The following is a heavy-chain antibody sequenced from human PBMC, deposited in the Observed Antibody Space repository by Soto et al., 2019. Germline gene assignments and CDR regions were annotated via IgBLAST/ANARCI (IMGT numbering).Heavy chain of an antibody. CDR1: GGSISSGGYY. CDR3: ARAMKGILWFGELGVDAFDI. J-gene: IGHJ3*02. Sequence: QVQLQESGPGLVKPSQTLSLTCTVSGGSISSGGYYWSWIRQHPGKGLEWIGYIYYSGSTYYNPSLKSRVTISVDTSKNQFSLKLSSVTAADTAVYYCARAMKGILWFGELGVDAFDIWGQGTMVTVSS. D-gene: IGHD3-10*01. V-gene: IGHV4-31*03. CDR2: IYYSGST.